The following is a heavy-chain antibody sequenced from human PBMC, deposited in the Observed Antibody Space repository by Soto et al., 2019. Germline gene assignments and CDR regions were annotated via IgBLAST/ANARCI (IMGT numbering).Heavy chain of an antibody. Sequence: PSETLSLTCSVSGGSMSNYYWSWIRQPPGKGLEWIGNIYYSGSTNYNPSLRGRLTISVDTSKNQFSLKLSSVTTADTAVYYCARVCDNNGYHYYFDYCGQGTLVPVSS. CDR2: IYYSGST. CDR1: GGSMSNYY. J-gene: IGHJ4*02. V-gene: IGHV4-59*01. CDR3: ARVCDNNGYHYYFDY. D-gene: IGHD3-22*01.